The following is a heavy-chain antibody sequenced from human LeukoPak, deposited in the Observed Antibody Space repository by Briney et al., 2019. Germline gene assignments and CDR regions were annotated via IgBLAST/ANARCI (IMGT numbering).Heavy chain of an antibody. CDR2: IHTSGTT. J-gene: IGHJ4*02. CDR1: GGSITFYY. V-gene: IGHV4-4*07. Sequence: SETLSLTCSVSGGSITFYYWNWIRKPAGKGLEWIGRIHTSGTTNYNPSLKSRVTMSIDTSQKKFSLNLTSVTAADTVVYYCASSSWKETFDYWGQGALVSV. CDR3: ASSSWKETFDY. D-gene: IGHD1-1*01.